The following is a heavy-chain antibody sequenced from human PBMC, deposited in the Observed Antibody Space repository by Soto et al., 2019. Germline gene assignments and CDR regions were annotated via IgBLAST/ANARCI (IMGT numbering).Heavy chain of an antibody. J-gene: IGHJ6*02. Sequence: EVQLLESGGGLVQPVGSLRLSCAASGFTFSSYAMSWVRQAPGMGLEWVSVISGSGYATYYADSVKGRFTVSRDNSNNTVYLQMNSLRAEDTAVYYCAKEETVLVNYYYYYGMDVWGQGTTVTVSS. V-gene: IGHV3-23*01. D-gene: IGHD4-17*01. CDR2: ISGSGYAT. CDR1: GFTFSSYA. CDR3: AKEETVLVNYYYYYGMDV.